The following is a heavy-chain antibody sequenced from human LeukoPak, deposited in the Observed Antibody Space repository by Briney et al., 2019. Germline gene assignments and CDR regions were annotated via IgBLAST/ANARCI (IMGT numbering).Heavy chain of an antibody. D-gene: IGHD6-6*01. V-gene: IGHV3-30*18. Sequence: PGRSLRLSCAASGFTFSSYGMHWVRQAPGKGLEWVAVISYDGSNKYYADSVKGRFTISRDKSKNTLYLQMNSLRAEDTAVYYCAKEMYSSSSWDWFDPWGQGTLVTVSS. J-gene: IGHJ5*02. CDR3: AKEMYSSSSWDWFDP. CDR1: GFTFSSYG. CDR2: ISYDGSNK.